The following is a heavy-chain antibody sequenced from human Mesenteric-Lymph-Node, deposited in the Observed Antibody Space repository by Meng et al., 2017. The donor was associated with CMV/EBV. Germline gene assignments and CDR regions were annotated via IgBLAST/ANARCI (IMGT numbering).Heavy chain of an antibody. CDR3: ARVPSFLEWSPYFFDY. CDR1: GYTFSNYV. J-gene: IGHJ4*02. CDR2: ISAYSGNT. D-gene: IGHD3-3*01. Sequence: ASVKVSCKASGYTFSNYVISWVRQAPGQGLECMGWISAYSGNTHYAQKLQGRVSMTTDTSTSTAYMEVRSLRSDDTAIYYCARVPSFLEWSPYFFDYWGQGTPVTVS. V-gene: IGHV1-18*01.